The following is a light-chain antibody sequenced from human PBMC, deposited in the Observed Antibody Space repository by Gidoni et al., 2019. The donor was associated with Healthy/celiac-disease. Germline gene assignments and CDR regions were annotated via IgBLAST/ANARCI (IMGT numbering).Light chain of an antibody. CDR2: DAS. CDR1: QSVSSY. CDR3: QQRSNWLAIT. V-gene: IGKV3-11*01. J-gene: IGKJ5*01. Sequence: IVLTQSPATLSLSPGERATLSCRASQSVSSYLAWYQQKPGQPPRILIYDASNRATGIPARFSGSGSGTDFTLTISSLEPEDFAVYYGQQRSNWLAITFGQGTRLEIK.